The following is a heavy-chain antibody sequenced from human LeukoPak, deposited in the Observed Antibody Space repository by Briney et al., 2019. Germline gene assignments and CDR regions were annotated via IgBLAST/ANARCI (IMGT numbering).Heavy chain of an antibody. CDR3: ARDSKLYCSGGSCYLDY. Sequence: AGGSLRLSCAASGFTFSSYSMNWVRQAPGKGREWVSSISSSSSYIYYADSVKGRFTISRDNAKNSLYLQMNSLRAEDTAVYYCARDSKLYCSGGSCYLDYWGQGTLVTVSS. V-gene: IGHV3-21*01. D-gene: IGHD2-15*01. CDR1: GFTFSSYS. J-gene: IGHJ4*02. CDR2: ISSSSSYI.